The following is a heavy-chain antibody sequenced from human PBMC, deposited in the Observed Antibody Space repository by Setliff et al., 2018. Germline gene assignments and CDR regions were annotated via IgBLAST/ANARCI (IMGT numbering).Heavy chain of an antibody. CDR1: GGSISSGGYY. V-gene: IGHV4-31*03. CDR3: ARGRAGHSGH. D-gene: IGHD6-19*01. J-gene: IGHJ4*02. CDR2: IYYSGSTS. Sequence: KPSETLSLTCTVSGGSISSGGYYWSWIRQHPGKGLEWIGYIYYSGSTSYYNPSLKSRVTISVDTSKNQFSLKLSSVTAVDTAVYYCARGRAGHSGHWGQGTLVTVSS.